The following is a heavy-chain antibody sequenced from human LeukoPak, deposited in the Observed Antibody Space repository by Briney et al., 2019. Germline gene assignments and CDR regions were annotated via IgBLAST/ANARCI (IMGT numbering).Heavy chain of an antibody. CDR3: AKGERELLPFDY. J-gene: IGHJ4*02. V-gene: IGHV1-8*01. CDR2: MNPNSGNT. D-gene: IGHD1-26*01. Sequence: WMGWMNPNSGNTGYAQKFQGRVTMTRNTSISTAYMELSSLRSEDTAVYYCAKGERELLPFDYWGQGTLVTVSS.